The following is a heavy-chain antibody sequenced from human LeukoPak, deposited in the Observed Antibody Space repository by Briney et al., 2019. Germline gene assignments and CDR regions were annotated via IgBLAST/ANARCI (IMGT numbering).Heavy chain of an antibody. CDR1: GGSISSYY. Sequence: SETLSLACTVSGGSISSYYWSWIRQPPGKGLEWIGYIYYSGSTNYNPSLKSRVTISVDTSKNQFSLKLSSVTAADTAVYYCAREGSRTILGWFDPWGQGTLVTVSS. J-gene: IGHJ5*02. CDR2: IYYSGST. V-gene: IGHV4-59*01. D-gene: IGHD3-16*01. CDR3: AREGSRTILGWFDP.